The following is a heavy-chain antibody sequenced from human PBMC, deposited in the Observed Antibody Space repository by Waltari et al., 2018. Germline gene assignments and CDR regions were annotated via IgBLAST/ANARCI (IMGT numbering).Heavy chain of an antibody. V-gene: IGHV1-18*01. Sequence: QVQLVQSGAEVKKPGASVKVSCKASGYTFTSLGISWVRQAPGQGLEWMGWISAYNGNTNYAQKLQGRGTMTTDTSTSTAYMELRSLRSDDTAVYYCARDRDRGVDPSNASDYWGQGTLVTVSS. CDR3: ARDRDRGVDPSNASDY. CDR1: GYTFTSLG. J-gene: IGHJ4*02. CDR2: ISAYNGNT. D-gene: IGHD3-10*01.